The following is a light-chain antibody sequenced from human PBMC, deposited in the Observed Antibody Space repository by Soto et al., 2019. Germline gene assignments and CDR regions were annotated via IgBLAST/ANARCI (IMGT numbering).Light chain of an antibody. J-gene: IGKJ5*01. CDR2: AAS. CDR1: QSISSY. V-gene: IGKV1-39*01. Sequence: IQMTPSPSSLSASVGDRVTITFRATQSISSYLNWYQQKPGKAPKLLIYAASSLQSGVPSRFSGSGSGTDFTLTISSLQPDDFATYYCQQSYSSITLGQGTRLEI. CDR3: QQSYSSIT.